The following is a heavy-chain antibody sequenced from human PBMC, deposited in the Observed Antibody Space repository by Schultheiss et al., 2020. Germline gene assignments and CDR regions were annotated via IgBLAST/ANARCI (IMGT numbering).Heavy chain of an antibody. Sequence: GESLKISCAASGFTFSSYGMHWVRQAPGKGLEWVSSITASGGSTYYADAVKGRFTISRDDSKNTLYLQMNSLRAEDTAIYYCATRWGGHFPHLIDFWGRGTLVTVSS. V-gene: IGHV3-23*01. CDR1: GFTFSSYG. J-gene: IGHJ4*02. D-gene: IGHD3-16*01. CDR2: ITASGGST. CDR3: ATRWGGHFPHLIDF.